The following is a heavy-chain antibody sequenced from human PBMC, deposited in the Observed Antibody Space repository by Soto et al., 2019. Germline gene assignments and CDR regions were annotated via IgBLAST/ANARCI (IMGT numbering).Heavy chain of an antibody. D-gene: IGHD3-9*01. Sequence: SEALSLTCTVYGRSMSGYYWSWIRQPAGERLEWIGRIYTSGTPDFNSSIKGRVTMSVDTSKNQFSLKLTSVTASDTALYYCAREDYYDTGYYVVWGQGAQVTVSS. V-gene: IGHV4-4*07. CDR3: AREDYYDTGYYVV. CDR2: IYTSGTP. J-gene: IGHJ4*02. CDR1: GRSMSGYY.